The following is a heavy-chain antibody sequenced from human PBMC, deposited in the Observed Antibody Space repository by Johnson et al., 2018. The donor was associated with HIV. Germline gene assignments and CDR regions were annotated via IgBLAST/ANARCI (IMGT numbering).Heavy chain of an antibody. V-gene: IGHV3-15*01. CDR2: IKRKTDGGTI. D-gene: IGHD2-21*01. CDR3: TTDYMVVGAFDI. Sequence: VQLVESGGGLVKPGGSLRLSCAASGLTFSNAWMSWVRQAPGKGLEWVGRIKRKTDGGTIDYATPVKGRFTISRDDSKNTLYLQMNSLKTEDTAMYYCTTDYMVVGAFDIWGQGTMVTVSA. J-gene: IGHJ3*02. CDR1: GLTFSNAW.